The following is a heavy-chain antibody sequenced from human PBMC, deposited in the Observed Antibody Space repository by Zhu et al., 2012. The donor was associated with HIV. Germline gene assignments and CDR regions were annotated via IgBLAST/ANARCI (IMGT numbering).Heavy chain of an antibody. Sequence: QVQLQESGSGLVKPSQTLSLTCAVSGASISSGGYSWSWIRQPPGKGLEWIGYIYHSGTTYYYPSLKGRVTISVDRSKNQFSLKLNSVTAADTAVYYCASSGGHYYDSSGYYIYPGWFDP. J-gene: IGHJ5*02. CDR2: IYHSGTT. CDR3: ASSGGHYYDSSGYYIYPGWFDP. CDR1: GASISSGGYS. V-gene: IGHV4-30-2*01. D-gene: IGHD3-22*01.